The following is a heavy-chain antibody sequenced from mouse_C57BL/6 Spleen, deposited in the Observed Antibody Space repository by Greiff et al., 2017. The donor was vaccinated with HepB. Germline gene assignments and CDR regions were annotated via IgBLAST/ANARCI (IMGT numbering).Heavy chain of an antibody. D-gene: IGHD4-1*02. Sequence: QVQLKQPGAELVRPGSSVKLSCKASGYTFTSYWMDWVKQRPGQGLEWIGNIYPSDSETHYNHKFKDKATLTVDKSSSTAYMQLSSLTSEDSAVYYCAQLGRGENAMDYWGQGTSVTVSS. V-gene: IGHV1-61*01. J-gene: IGHJ4*01. CDR3: AQLGRGENAMDY. CDR2: IYPSDSET. CDR1: GYTFTSYW.